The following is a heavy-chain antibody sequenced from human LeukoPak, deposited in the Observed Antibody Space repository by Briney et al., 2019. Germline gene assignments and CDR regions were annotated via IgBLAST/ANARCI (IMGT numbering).Heavy chain of an antibody. V-gene: IGHV1-46*01. CDR2: INPSGGCT. Sequence: ASVKVSCKASGYTFTTYYIHWVRQAPGQGLEWMGIINPSGGCTSYAQKFQGRVTMTSDTSTNTAYMELSSLRTEDTAVYYCARGRNGIEVAGDFDYWGQGTLVTVSS. D-gene: IGHD6-19*01. CDR3: ARGRNGIEVAGDFDY. J-gene: IGHJ4*02. CDR1: GYTFTTYY.